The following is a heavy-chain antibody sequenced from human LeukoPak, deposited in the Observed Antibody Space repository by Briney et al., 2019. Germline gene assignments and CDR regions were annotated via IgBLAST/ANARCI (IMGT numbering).Heavy chain of an antibody. J-gene: IGHJ3*02. Sequence: SQTLSLTCTVSGGSISSGSYYWSWIRQPAGKGLEWIGRIYTSGSTNYNPSLKSRVTISVDTSKNQFSLKVSSVTAADTAVYYCARSNFESYYYDSSGSYAFDIWGQGTMVTVSS. CDR1: GGSISSGSYY. CDR2: IYTSGST. D-gene: IGHD3-22*01. V-gene: IGHV4-61*02. CDR3: ARSNFESYYYDSSGSYAFDI.